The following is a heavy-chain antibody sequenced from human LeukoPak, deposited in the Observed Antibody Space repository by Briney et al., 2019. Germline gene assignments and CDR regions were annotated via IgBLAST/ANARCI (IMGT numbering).Heavy chain of an antibody. J-gene: IGHJ4*02. Sequence: SVKVSCKASGGTFSSYAISWVRQAPGQGLEWMGGIIPIFGTANYAQKFQGRVQITAHESTRTAYMELSSLRSEDAAVYYCARAQEAGDFDYWGQGTLVTVSS. V-gene: IGHV1-69*13. CDR2: IIPIFGTA. CDR1: GGTFSSYA. D-gene: IGHD7-27*01. CDR3: ARAQEAGDFDY.